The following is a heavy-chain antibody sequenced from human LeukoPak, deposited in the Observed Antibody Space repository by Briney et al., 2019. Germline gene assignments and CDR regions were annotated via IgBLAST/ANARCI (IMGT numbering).Heavy chain of an antibody. D-gene: IGHD1-26*01. Sequence: GGSLRLSCAASGFTFSSYWMSWVRQAPGKGLEWVANIKQDGSEKYDVDSVKGRFTISRDNAKNSLYLQMNSLRAEDTAVYYCARVAGGSYYGYWFDPWGQGTLVTVSS. V-gene: IGHV3-7*01. CDR3: ARVAGGSYYGYWFDP. CDR2: IKQDGSEK. CDR1: GFTFSSYW. J-gene: IGHJ5*02.